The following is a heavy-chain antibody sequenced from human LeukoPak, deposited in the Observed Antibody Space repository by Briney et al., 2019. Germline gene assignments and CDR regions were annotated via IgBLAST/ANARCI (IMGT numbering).Heavy chain of an antibody. V-gene: IGHV4-59*01. CDR2: IYYSGST. CDR3: ARDSHSYYDILTGYHDNWFDP. D-gene: IGHD3-9*01. J-gene: IGHJ5*02. Sequence: SETQSLTCTVSGGSIRSYYWSWIRQPPGKGLEWVGYIYYSGSTNYNPSLKSRVTISVDTSKNQFSLKLSSVTAADTAMYYCARDSHSYYDILTGYHDNWFDPWGQGTLVTVSS. CDR1: GGSIRSYY.